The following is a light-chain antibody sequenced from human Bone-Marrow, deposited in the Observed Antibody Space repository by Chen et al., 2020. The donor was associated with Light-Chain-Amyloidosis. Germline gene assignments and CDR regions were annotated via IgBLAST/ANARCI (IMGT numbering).Light chain of an antibody. Sequence: QSALTQPASVSGSAGQSITISCTRTSSDVGGYNYVSWYQQHPGKAPKLMIYDVSNRPSGVSNHFSGSKSGNTASLTISGLQAEDEADYYCTSYTNTNTLLFGGGTELTVL. J-gene: IGLJ3*02. CDR3: TSYTNTNTLL. CDR2: DVS. CDR1: SSDVGGYNY. V-gene: IGLV2-14*03.